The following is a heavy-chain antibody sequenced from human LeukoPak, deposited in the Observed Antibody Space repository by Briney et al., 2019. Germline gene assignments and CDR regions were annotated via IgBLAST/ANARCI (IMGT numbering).Heavy chain of an antibody. CDR1: GGSFNEYY. D-gene: IGHD3-3*01. CDR2: INHSGNT. Sequence: PSETLSLTCAVYGGSFNEYYWAWIRQSPGKGLEWIGEINHSGNTKYNPSLKSRVSISVDTPKNQFSLRLTSVTAADTAVYYCARLIAFDDFWSGYGAFDIWGQGTMVTVSS. J-gene: IGHJ3*02. V-gene: IGHV4-34*01. CDR3: ARLIAFDDFWSGYGAFDI.